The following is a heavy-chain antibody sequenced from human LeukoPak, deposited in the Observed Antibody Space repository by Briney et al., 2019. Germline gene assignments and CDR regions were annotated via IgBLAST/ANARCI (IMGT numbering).Heavy chain of an antibody. D-gene: IGHD6-6*01. CDR1: GYTLTELS. J-gene: IGHJ4*02. CDR2: FDPEDGET. CDR3: ASAIAARPDFRFV. V-gene: IGHV1-24*01. Sequence: ASVKVSCKVSGYTLTELSMHWVRQAPGKGLEWMGGFDPEDGETIYAQKFQGRVTMTEDTSTDTAYMELNSLRAEDTAVYYCASAIAARPDFRFVWGQGTLVTVSS.